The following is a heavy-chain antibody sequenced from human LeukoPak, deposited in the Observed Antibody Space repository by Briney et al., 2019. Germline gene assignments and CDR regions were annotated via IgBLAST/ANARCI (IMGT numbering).Heavy chain of an antibody. CDR2: ISAQHGQT. Sequence: ASVKVSCKASGYSENFYGITWVRQVAGQGLEWVGWISAQHGQTEYAPNSQDRVTMTTDTSTSTAYMELRSLRSDDTAVYYCARVALPKTQFDYWGQGTLVTVSS. D-gene: IGHD6-6*01. CDR3: ARVALPKTQFDY. V-gene: IGHV1-18*01. J-gene: IGHJ4*02. CDR1: GYSENFYG.